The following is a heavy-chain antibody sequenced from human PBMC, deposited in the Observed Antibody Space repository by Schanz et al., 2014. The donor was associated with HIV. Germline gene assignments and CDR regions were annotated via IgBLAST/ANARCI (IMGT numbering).Heavy chain of an antibody. CDR3: AKPEYDSSGNSQSHFDY. V-gene: IGHV3-23*01. D-gene: IGHD3-22*01. Sequence: EVQLLASGGGLVQPGGSLRLSCVASGFTFNNYAMTWVRQAPGKGLEWVSSISESGGRSYYADSVNGRFTISRDNSKNTLYLQMTTLRTEDTAVYYCAKPEYDSSGNSQSHFDYWGQGTLVTVSS. CDR2: ISESGGRS. J-gene: IGHJ4*02. CDR1: GFTFNNYA.